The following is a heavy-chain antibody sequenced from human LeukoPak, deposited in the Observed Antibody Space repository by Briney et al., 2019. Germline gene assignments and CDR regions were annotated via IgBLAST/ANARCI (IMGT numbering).Heavy chain of an antibody. CDR2: INPSGGST. Sequence: ALVKVSCKASGYTFTSYYMHWVRQAPGQGLEWMGIINPSGGSTSYAQKFQGRVTMTRDTSTSTVYMELSSLRSEDTAVYYCARDDSSGYYLSPFDYWGQGTLVTVSS. J-gene: IGHJ4*02. V-gene: IGHV1-46*01. CDR3: ARDDSSGYYLSPFDY. CDR1: GYTFTSYY. D-gene: IGHD3-22*01.